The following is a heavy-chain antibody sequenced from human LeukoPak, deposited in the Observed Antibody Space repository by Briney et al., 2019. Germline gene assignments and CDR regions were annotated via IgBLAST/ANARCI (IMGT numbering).Heavy chain of an antibody. V-gene: IGHV5-51*01. CDR3: TRQRYCSGGTCYPDY. CDR2: IYPGDADT. Sequence: SGESLKISCKGSGYSFTSYWIGWVRQMPGKGLEWMGIIYPGDADTRYFPSFQGQVTISADKSIDTAYLQWSSLKASDTAIYYCTRQRYCSGGTCYPDYWGQGTLVTVSS. CDR1: GYSFTSYW. J-gene: IGHJ4*02. D-gene: IGHD2-15*01.